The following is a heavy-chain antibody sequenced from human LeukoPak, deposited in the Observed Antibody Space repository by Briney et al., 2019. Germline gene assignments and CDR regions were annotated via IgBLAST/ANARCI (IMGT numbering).Heavy chain of an antibody. V-gene: IGHV3-30*04. J-gene: IGHJ4*02. CDR2: RSYDGGNQ. CDR3: AREAYNDYDSFYFDY. D-gene: IGHD5-12*01. Sequence: GGSLRLSCAASGFTFKKFAMHWVRQAPGKGLEWVAVRSYDGGNQYYADAVKGRFTISRDNSKNTLSLQMNSLRAEDTAVYYCAREAYNDYDSFYFDYWGQGTLVSVSS. CDR1: GFTFKKFA.